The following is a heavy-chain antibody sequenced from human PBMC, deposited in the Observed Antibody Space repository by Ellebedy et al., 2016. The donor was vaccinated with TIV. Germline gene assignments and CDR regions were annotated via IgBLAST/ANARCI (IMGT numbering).Heavy chain of an antibody. V-gene: IGHV3-30*03. D-gene: IGHD1-1*01. CDR2: ISYDGSNK. J-gene: IGHJ4*02. CDR3: VRLGDKKAWNGDY. Sequence: GESLKISCAASGFTFSSYGMHWVRQAPGKGLEWVAVISYDGSNKYYADSVKGRFTISRDNSKNTLYLQMNSLRAEDTAVYYCVRLGDKKAWNGDYWGQGTLVTVSS. CDR1: GFTFSSYG.